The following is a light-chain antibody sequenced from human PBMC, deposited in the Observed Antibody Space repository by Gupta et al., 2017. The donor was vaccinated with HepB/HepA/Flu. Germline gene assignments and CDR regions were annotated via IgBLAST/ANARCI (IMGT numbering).Light chain of an antibody. CDR3: MQALQTPIT. J-gene: IGKJ4*01. CDR2: LAS. CDR1: QSLRHSNGDTY. Sequence: EIVLTQSPLSLPVSPGEPASMSCRSNQSLRHSNGDTYLDWYLQKPGQSPHLLIFLASRRASGVPDRFSGVGSDTXFTLKIXRVEAEDVGIYYCMQALQTPITFGXGTKVDIK. V-gene: IGKV2-28*01.